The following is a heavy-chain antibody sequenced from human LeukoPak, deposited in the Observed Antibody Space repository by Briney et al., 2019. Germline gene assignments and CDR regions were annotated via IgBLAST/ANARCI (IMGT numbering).Heavy chain of an antibody. CDR3: ARHGDIAAATFEY. D-gene: IGHD6-13*01. J-gene: IGHJ4*02. CDR1: GYNFTNYW. V-gene: IGHV5-51*01. Sequence: GGSLKISCKGSGYNFTNYWIGWVRQMPGKGLEWMGIIYPGDSDTRYSPSFQGQVTISADKSISTAYLQWSSLKASDTAMYYCARHGDIAAATFEYWGQGNLVTVSS. CDR2: IYPGDSDT.